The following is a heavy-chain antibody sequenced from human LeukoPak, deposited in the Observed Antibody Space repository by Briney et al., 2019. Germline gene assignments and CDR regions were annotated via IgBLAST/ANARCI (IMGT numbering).Heavy chain of an antibody. D-gene: IGHD2-2*01. V-gene: IGHV1-46*01. CDR3: ASVYQHGMDV. Sequence: ASVKVSCKASGYTVTNYYMHWVRQAPGQGLEWMGIVNPSSISASYAQKFQGRVTMTRDTSTSTVSMELSGLRSDDTAVYYCASVYQHGMDVWGQGTTVTVSS. CDR2: VNPSSISA. CDR1: GYTVTNYY. J-gene: IGHJ6*02.